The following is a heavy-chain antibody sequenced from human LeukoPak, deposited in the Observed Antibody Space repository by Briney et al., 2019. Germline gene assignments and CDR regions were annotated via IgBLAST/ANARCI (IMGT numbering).Heavy chain of an antibody. V-gene: IGHV3-48*03. J-gene: IGHJ6*03. CDR1: GFTFSNYE. Sequence: GGSLRLSCAASGFTFSNYEMNWVRQAPGKGLEWVAYISHTFSTVYYADSVEGRFTISRDNTRNSLYLQMNSLKVEDTAVYYCARVMEYYFYYMDVWGKGTTVTISS. CDR3: ARVMEYYFYYMDV. D-gene: IGHD1-1*01. CDR2: ISHTFSTV.